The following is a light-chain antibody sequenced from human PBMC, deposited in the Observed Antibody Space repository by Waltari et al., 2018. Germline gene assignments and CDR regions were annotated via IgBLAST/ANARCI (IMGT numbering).Light chain of an antibody. V-gene: IGLV4-69*01. Sequence: LVLTQSPSASASLGASVKLTCTLSSGYSSNVIAWLQQQPGKGPRYLMKVNSDGSHRKGDDIPDRFSASNSGTESYLTISSLQSEDEADYYCQTGGHGTWVFGGGTKLTVL. CDR1: SGYSSNV. CDR2: VNSDGSH. CDR3: QTGGHGTWV. J-gene: IGLJ3*02.